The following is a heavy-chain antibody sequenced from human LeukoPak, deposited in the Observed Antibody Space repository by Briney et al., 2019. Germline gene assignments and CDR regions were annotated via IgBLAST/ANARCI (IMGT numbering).Heavy chain of an antibody. CDR1: GFTFSSYS. J-gene: IGHJ4*02. Sequence: PGGSLRLSCAASGFTFSSYSINWVRQAPGKGLEWVSAISGSGGSTYYADSVKGRFTISRDNSKNTLYLQMNSLRAEDTAVYYCATKSGTYFDYWGQRTLVTVSS. D-gene: IGHD1-26*01. CDR2: ISGSGGST. V-gene: IGHV3-23*01. CDR3: ATKSGTYFDY.